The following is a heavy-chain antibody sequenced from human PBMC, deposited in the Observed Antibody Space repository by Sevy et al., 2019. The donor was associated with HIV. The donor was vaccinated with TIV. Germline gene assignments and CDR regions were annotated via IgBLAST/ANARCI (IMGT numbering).Heavy chain of an antibody. Sequence: GGSLRLSCAASGFTFSSYGMHWVRQAPGKGLEWVAVISYDGSNKYYADSVKGRFTISRDNSKNTLYLQMNSLRAEDTAVYYCAKDGGGPPFKSSGGRPCMDVWGQGTTVTVSS. J-gene: IGHJ6*02. CDR3: AKDGGGPPFKSSGGRPCMDV. V-gene: IGHV3-30*18. CDR2: ISYDGSNK. CDR1: GFTFSSYG. D-gene: IGHD2-15*01.